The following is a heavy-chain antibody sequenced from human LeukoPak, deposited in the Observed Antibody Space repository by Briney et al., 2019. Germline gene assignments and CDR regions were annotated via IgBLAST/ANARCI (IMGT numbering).Heavy chain of an antibody. V-gene: IGHV3-48*04. J-gene: IGHJ4*02. D-gene: IGHD4-17*01. CDR2: ITYSGSSK. CDR1: GFTFSSFS. Sequence: GGSLRLSCAASGFTFSSFSMNWVRQAPGKGLEWISYITYSGSSKLYADSVKGRFTTSRDNAKNSLYLQMNSLRAGDTAVYYCARGLGGYGDYFDYWGQGTLVTVSS. CDR3: ARGLGGYGDYFDY.